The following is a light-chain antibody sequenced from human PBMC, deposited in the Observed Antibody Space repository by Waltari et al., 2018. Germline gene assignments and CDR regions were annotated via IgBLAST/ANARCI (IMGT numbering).Light chain of an antibody. CDR3: YTEDSTWGA. Sequence: SFDLTQPPSVSVSPGQAASVTCSGDGLPTKLAYWFQKKSGQAPVLIIYDDNKRPPGIPGRFSASSSGTMATLTISGAQVEDEADYFCYTEDSTWGAFGGGTKLTVL. CDR2: DDN. CDR1: GLPTKL. V-gene: IGLV3-10*01. J-gene: IGLJ2*01.